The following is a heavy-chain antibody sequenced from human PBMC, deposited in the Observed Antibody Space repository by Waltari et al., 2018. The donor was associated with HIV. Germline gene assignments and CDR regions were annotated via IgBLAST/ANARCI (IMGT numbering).Heavy chain of an antibody. D-gene: IGHD3-22*01. Sequence: VQLVESGGGVVQPGRSLRLSCAASGFTFSSYGMHWVRQAPGKGLVWVSSISSSSSYIYYADSVKGRFTISRDNAKNSLYLQMNSLRAEDTAVYYCARVDYYHSTKSRYFDSWGQGTLVTVSS. CDR1: GFTFSSYG. CDR2: ISSSSSYI. V-gene: IGHV3-21*01. CDR3: ARVDYYHSTKSRYFDS. J-gene: IGHJ4*02.